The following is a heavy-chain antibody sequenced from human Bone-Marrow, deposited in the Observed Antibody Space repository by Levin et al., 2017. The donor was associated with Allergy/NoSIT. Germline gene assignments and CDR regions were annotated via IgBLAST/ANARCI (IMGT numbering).Heavy chain of an antibody. V-gene: IGHV4-59*01. CDR3: ARAAHTGGYQRDFDY. CDR1: GGSISGYY. Sequence: NPSETLSLTCTVSGGSISGYYWSWIRQPPGKGLEWIGYIFYSGTTYYNPSLKSRVTISVDRSRNQFSLKLTSLIGPDTAMYYCARAAHTGGYQRDFDYWGQGTLVTVSS. D-gene: IGHD3-22*01. CDR2: IFYSGTT. J-gene: IGHJ4*02.